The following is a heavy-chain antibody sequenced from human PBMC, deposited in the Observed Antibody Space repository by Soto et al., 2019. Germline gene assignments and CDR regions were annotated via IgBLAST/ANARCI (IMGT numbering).Heavy chain of an antibody. D-gene: IGHD2-15*01. Sequence: SVKVSCKASGGTFSSYAISWVRQAPGQGLEWMGGIIPIFGTANYAQKFQGRVTITADKSTSTAYMELSSLRSEDTAVHYCAVLVVVAARDVWGQGTTVTVSS. CDR1: GGTFSSYA. CDR2: IIPIFGTA. CDR3: AVLVVVAARDV. V-gene: IGHV1-69*06. J-gene: IGHJ6*02.